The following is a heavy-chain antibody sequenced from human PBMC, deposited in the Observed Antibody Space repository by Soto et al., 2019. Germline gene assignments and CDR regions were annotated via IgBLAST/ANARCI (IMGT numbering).Heavy chain of an antibody. V-gene: IGHV5-10-1*01. CDR3: ARHGVVGATSGSYYYYGMDV. D-gene: IGHD1-26*01. Sequence: PGESLKISCKVSVYSFTSYWISWVRQMPGKGLEWMGRIDPSDSYTNYSPSFQGHVTISADKSISTAYLQWSSLKASDTAMYYCARHGVVGATSGSYYYYGMDVWGQGTTVTVSS. CDR1: VYSFTSYW. J-gene: IGHJ6*02. CDR2: IDPSDSYT.